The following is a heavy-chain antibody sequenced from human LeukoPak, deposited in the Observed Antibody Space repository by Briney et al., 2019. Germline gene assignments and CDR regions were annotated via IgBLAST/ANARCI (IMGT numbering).Heavy chain of an antibody. Sequence: SETLSLTCTVSGDSISSSGSYWTWIRQPPGKGLEWIGSIYYSGSTYYNPSLKSRVTISVDTSKNQFSLKLSSVTAADTAVYYCSCYYDSSGYYFDAFDIWGQGTMVTVSS. CDR3: SCYYDSSGYYFDAFDI. D-gene: IGHD3-22*01. CDR2: IYYSGST. V-gene: IGHV4-39*07. CDR1: GDSISSSGSY. J-gene: IGHJ3*02.